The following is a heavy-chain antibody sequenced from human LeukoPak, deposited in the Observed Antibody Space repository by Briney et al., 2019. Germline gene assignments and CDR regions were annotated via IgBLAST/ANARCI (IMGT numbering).Heavy chain of an antibody. Sequence: PSETLSLTCTVSGGSISSYYWSWIRQPPGKGLEWIGYIYYSGSINYNPSLKSRVTISVDTSKSQFSLKVSSVTAADTAVYYCARGNWYLDYWGQGTLVTVSS. J-gene: IGHJ4*02. V-gene: IGHV4-59*01. CDR3: ARGNWYLDY. D-gene: IGHD1-1*01. CDR2: IYYSGSI. CDR1: GGSISSYY.